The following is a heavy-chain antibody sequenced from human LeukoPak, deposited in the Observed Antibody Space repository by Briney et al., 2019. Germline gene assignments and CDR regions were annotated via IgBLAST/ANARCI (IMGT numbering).Heavy chain of an antibody. Sequence: GGSLRLSCAASGFTFSSYWMNWARQAPGKGLEWVASINHNGNVNYYVDSVKGRFTISRDNAKNSLYLQMNSLRAEDTAVYYCARSYCSGGSCYGSLYYFDYWGQGTLVTVSS. CDR3: ARSYCSGGSCYGSLYYFDY. V-gene: IGHV3-7*03. CDR2: INHNGNVN. J-gene: IGHJ4*02. D-gene: IGHD2-15*01. CDR1: GFTFSSYW.